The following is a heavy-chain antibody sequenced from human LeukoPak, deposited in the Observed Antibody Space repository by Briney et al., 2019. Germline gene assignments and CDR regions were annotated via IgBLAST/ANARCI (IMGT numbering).Heavy chain of an antibody. CDR1: GGSISSSSYY. CDR3: ARGSKIVVVITPLDY. V-gene: IGHV4-39*01. CDR2: IYYSGST. D-gene: IGHD3-22*01. J-gene: IGHJ4*02. Sequence: SETPSLTCTVSGGSISSSSYYWGWIRQPPGKGLEWIGSIYYSGSTYYNPSLKSRVTISVDTSKNQFSLKLSSVTAADTAVYYCARGSKIVVVITPLDYWGQGTLVTVSS.